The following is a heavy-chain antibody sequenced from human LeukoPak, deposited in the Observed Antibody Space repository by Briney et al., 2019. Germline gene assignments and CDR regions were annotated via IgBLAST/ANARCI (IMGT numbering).Heavy chain of an antibody. V-gene: IGHV4-39*07. CDR3: ARLCPGSCYPGERRGYSYGYLNYYYYYGMDV. CDR1: GGSISKSNHY. Sequence: KPSETLSLTCSVSGGSISKSNHYWGWIRQPPGKGLEWIGSIYYGGSTYYNPSLKSRVTISVDTSKNQFSLKLSSVTAADTAVYYCARLCPGSCYPGERRGYSYGYLNYYYYYGMDVWGQGTTVTVSS. D-gene: IGHD5-18*01. CDR2: IYYGGST. J-gene: IGHJ6*02.